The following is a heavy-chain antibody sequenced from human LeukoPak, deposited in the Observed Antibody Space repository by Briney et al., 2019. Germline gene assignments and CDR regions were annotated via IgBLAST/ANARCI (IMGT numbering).Heavy chain of an antibody. CDR1: GFTVSSNY. CDR2: IYSGGST. V-gene: IGHV3-53*01. D-gene: IGHD6-19*01. J-gene: IGHJ4*02. CDR3: ARGTLQWLASDY. Sequence: GGSLRLSCAASGFTVSSNYMSWVRQAPGKGLEWVSVIYSGGSTYYADSVKGRFTVSRDNSKNTLYLQMNSLRAEDTAVYYCARGTLQWLASDYWGQGTLVTVSS.